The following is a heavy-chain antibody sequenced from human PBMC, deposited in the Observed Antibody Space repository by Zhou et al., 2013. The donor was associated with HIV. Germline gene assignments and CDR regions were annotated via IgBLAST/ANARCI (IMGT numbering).Heavy chain of an antibody. V-gene: IGHV1-2*02. CDR2: INPNSGGT. CDR1: GYTFTGYY. D-gene: IGHD2-21*02. Sequence: QGQLVQSGAEVKKPGASVKVSCKASGYTFTGYYIHWVRQAPGQGLEWMASINPNSGGTDYSQNFQGRVTMTRDTSITTVYMELTRLQSEDTAVYYCARGRGLEGVSCVGDCPLFQHWGQGHPGHRLL. CDR3: ARGRGLEGVSCVGDCPLFQH. J-gene: IGHJ1*01.